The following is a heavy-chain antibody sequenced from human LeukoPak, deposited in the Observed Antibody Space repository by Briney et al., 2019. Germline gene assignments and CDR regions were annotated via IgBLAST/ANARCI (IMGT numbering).Heavy chain of an antibody. Sequence: GASVKVSCKASGYIFTDYYMHWVRQAPGQGLEWMGWINPNSGGTNYAQKFQGRVTMTRDTSISTAYMELSRLRSDDTAVYYCARTLFQYSSGWYGFAFDIWGQGTMVTVSS. CDR2: INPNSGGT. CDR1: GYIFTDYY. D-gene: IGHD6-19*01. V-gene: IGHV1-2*02. CDR3: ARTLFQYSSGWYGFAFDI. J-gene: IGHJ3*02.